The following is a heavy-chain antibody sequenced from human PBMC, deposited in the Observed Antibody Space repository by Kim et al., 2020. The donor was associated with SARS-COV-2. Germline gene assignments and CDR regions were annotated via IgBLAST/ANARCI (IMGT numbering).Heavy chain of an antibody. D-gene: IGHD3-10*01. Sequence: SGKGRFTISRDDGKNSLYLQMNSLGDEDTAVYYCARAMIRGVIMDYYGLDVWGQGTTVTVSS. V-gene: IGHV3-48*02. CDR3: ARAMIRGVIMDYYGLDV. J-gene: IGHJ6*02.